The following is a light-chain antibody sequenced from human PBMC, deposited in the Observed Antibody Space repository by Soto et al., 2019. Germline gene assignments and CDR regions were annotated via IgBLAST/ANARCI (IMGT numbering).Light chain of an antibody. J-gene: IGLJ1*01. CDR3: SSYTSISTYV. Sequence: QSALTQPASVSGSPGQSITISCTGTSSDVGGYNFVSWYQQHPDKAPKLMIYDVTNRPSGVSNRFSGSKSGNTASLTISGLQAEDEADYSCSSYTSISTYVVGTRTKLPDL. CDR1: SSDVGGYNF. V-gene: IGLV2-14*01. CDR2: DVT.